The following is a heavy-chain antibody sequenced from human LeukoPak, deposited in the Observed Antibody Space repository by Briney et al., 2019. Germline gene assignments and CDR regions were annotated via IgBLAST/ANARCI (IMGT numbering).Heavy chain of an antibody. J-gene: IGHJ4*02. Sequence: GRSLRLSCAASGFTFSSYWMHWVRQAPGKGLVWVSRINSDGSSTSYADSVKGRFTISRDNAKNTLYLQMNSLRAEDTAVYYCARAERSLVVTANSLDYWGQGTLVTVSS. CDR3: ARAERSLVVTANSLDY. CDR2: INSDGSST. V-gene: IGHV3-74*01. CDR1: GFTFSSYW. D-gene: IGHD2-21*02.